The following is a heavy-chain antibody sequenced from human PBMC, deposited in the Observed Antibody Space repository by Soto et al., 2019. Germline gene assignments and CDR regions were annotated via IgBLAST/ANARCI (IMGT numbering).Heavy chain of an antibody. CDR3: ARDYYYDNSGHLDY. Sequence: QVQLVQSGAEVKKPGASVKVSCKASGYTFTNYAIHWVRQAPGQRLEWMGWINAGKGNTKYSQKFQGRVTITRDTSASTAYMELSSLRSEDTAVYYCARDYYYDNSGHLDYRGQGTLVTVSS. CDR2: INAGKGNT. CDR1: GYTFTNYA. D-gene: IGHD3-22*01. J-gene: IGHJ4*02. V-gene: IGHV1-3*01.